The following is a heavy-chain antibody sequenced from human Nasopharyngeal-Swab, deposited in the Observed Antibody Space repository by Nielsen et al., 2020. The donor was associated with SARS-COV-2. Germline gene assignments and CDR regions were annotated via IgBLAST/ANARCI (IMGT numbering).Heavy chain of an antibody. V-gene: IGHV4-59*13. CDR2: IYYSGST. CDR1: GGSISSYY. CDR3: ARGSDHSNNWFDP. D-gene: IGHD6-13*01. Sequence: SETLSLTCTVSGGSISSYYWSWIRQPPGKGLEWIGDIYYSGSTNYNPSLTSRATISVDTSKNQLSLRVTSVTTAYTAVYYCARGSDHSNNWFDPWGQGTLVTVSS. J-gene: IGHJ5*02.